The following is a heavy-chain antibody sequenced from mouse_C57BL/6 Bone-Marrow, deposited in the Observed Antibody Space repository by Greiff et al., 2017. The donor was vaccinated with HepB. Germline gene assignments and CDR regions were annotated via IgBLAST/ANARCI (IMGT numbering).Heavy chain of an antibody. Sequence: VQLQQPGAELVKPGASVKLSCKASGYTFTSYWMQWVKQRPGQGLEWIGEIDPSDSYTNYNQKFKGKATLTVDTSSSTAYMQLSSLTSEDSAVYYCARYDYDGGRFDYWGQGTTLTVSS. J-gene: IGHJ2*01. CDR2: IDPSDSYT. D-gene: IGHD2-4*01. CDR1: GYTFTSYW. V-gene: IGHV1-50*01. CDR3: ARYDYDGGRFDY.